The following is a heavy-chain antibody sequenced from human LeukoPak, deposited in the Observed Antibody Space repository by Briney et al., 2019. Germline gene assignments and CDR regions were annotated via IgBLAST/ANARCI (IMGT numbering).Heavy chain of an antibody. Sequence: GASVKVSCKASGGSFSSYALSWVRQAPGQGLEWMGGIIPLFGTANYAQKFQGRVTITADESTSTAYMELSSLRSEDTAVYYCARSRNYHEGSEAFDYWGQGTLVTVSS. J-gene: IGHJ4*02. CDR3: ARSRNYHEGSEAFDY. CDR1: GGSFSSYA. V-gene: IGHV1-69*13. CDR2: IIPLFGTA. D-gene: IGHD2-15*01.